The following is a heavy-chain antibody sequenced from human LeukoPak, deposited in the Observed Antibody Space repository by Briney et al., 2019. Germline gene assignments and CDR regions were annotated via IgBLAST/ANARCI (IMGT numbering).Heavy chain of an antibody. CDR3: ARAQGNYYDSSGYYYAVRAFDI. V-gene: IGHV3-7*03. CDR1: GFTFSSYW. CDR2: IKQDGSEK. J-gene: IGHJ3*02. D-gene: IGHD3-22*01. Sequence: GGSLRLSCAASGFTFSSYWMSWVRQAPGKGLEWVANIKQDGSEKYYVDSVKGRFTISRDNAKNSLYLQMNSLRAEDTALYHCARAQGNYYDSSGYYYAVRAFDIWGQGTMVTVSS.